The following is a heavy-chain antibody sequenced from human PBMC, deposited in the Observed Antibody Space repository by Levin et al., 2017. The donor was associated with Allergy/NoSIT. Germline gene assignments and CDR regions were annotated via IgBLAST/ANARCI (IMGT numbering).Heavy chain of an antibody. CDR3: ARPRPEGNSGWKYFDV. CDR2: IFPDDFDT. D-gene: IGHD6-19*01. V-gene: IGHV5-51*01. CDR1: GYDFDNFW. J-gene: IGHJ4*02. Sequence: NPGESLKISCQVSGYDFDNFWIAWVRQKPGQGLEWMGLIFPDDFDTRYSPSFEGQVTISVDKSIRTAYVQWRSLKATDTAVYYCARPRPEGNSGWKYFDVWGQGTQVTVSS.